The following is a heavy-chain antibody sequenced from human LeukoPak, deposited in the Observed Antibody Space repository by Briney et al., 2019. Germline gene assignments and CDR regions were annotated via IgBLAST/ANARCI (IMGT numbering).Heavy chain of an antibody. CDR2: INHSGST. D-gene: IGHD2-2*01. CDR3: ASACSSTSCYQYNWFDP. J-gene: IGHJ5*02. Sequence: PPETLSLTCAVYGGSFSGYYWSWIRQPPGKGLEWIGEINHSGSTNYNPSLKSRVTISVDTSKNQFSLKLSSVTAADTAVYYCASACSSTSCYQYNWFDPWGQGTLVTVSS. CDR1: GGSFSGYY. V-gene: IGHV4-34*01.